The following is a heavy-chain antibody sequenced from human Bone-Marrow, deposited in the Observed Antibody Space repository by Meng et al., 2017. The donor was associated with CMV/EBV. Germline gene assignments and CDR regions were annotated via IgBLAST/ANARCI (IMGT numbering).Heavy chain of an antibody. CDR1: GFTFSSYS. Sequence: GESLKISCAASGFTFSSYSMNWVRQAPGKGLEWVSSISSSSSYIYYADSVKGRFTISRDNAKNSLYLQMNSLRAEDTAVYYCASAIVATGRDYWGQGTLVTVSS. D-gene: IGHD5-12*01. V-gene: IGHV3-21*04. CDR2: ISSSSSYI. CDR3: ASAIVATGRDY. J-gene: IGHJ4*02.